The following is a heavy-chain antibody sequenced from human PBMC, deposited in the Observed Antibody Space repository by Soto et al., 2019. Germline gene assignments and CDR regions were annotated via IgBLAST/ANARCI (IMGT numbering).Heavy chain of an antibody. J-gene: IGHJ4*02. V-gene: IGHV4-39*01. CDR1: GGSISSSSYY. CDR3: ARLVVVAATAVFEDY. CDR2: IYYSGST. Sequence: QLQLQESGPGLVKPSETLSLTCTVYGGSISSSSYYWGWIRQPPGKGLEWIGSIYYSGSTYYNPSLKSRVTTSVDTSQNQFSLKLSSVTAADTAVYYCARLVVVAATAVFEDYWGQGTLVTVSS. D-gene: IGHD2-15*01.